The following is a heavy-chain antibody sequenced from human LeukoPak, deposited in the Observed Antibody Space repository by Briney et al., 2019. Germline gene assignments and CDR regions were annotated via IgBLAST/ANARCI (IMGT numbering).Heavy chain of an antibody. J-gene: IGHJ6*03. CDR3: AREFHRHYYMDV. V-gene: IGHV3-64*01. CDR1: GFTFSSYA. CDR2: ISSNGGST. Sequence: GSLRLSCAASGFTFSSYAMHWVRQAPGKGLEYVSAISSNGGSTYYANSVKGRFTISRDNSKNTLYLQMGSLRAEDMAVYYCAREFHRHYYMDVWGKGTTVTVSS.